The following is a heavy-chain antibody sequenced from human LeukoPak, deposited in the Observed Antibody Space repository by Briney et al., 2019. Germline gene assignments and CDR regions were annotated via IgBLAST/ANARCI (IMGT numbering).Heavy chain of an antibody. Sequence: GESLKISCKGSGYSFTSYWIGWVRQMPGKGLEWMGIIYPGDSDTRYSPSFQGQVTISADKSISTAYLQWSSLKASDTAMYYCARYRGDWNDVLGYKLDYWGQGTLVTVSS. D-gene: IGHD1-1*01. J-gene: IGHJ4*02. CDR1: GYSFTSYW. CDR2: IYPGDSDT. CDR3: ARYRGDWNDVLGYKLDY. V-gene: IGHV5-51*01.